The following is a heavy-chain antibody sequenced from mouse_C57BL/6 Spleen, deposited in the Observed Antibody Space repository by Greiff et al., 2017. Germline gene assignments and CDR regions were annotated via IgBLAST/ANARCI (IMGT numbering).Heavy chain of an antibody. V-gene: IGHV1-80*01. CDR1: GYAFSSYW. D-gene: IGHD2-5*01. J-gene: IGHJ1*03. Sequence: VKLQESGAELVKPGASVKISCKASGYAFSSYWMNWVKQRPGKGLEWIGQIYPGDGDTNYNGKFKGKATLTADKSSSTAYMQLSSLTSEDSAVYFCARSGYYSNYRWYFDVWGTGTTVTVSS. CDR3: ARSGYYSNYRWYFDV. CDR2: IYPGDGDT.